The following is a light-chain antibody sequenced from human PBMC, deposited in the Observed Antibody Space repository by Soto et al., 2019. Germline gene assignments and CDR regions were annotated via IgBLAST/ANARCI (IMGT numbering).Light chain of an antibody. J-gene: IGLJ3*02. V-gene: IGLV1-40*01. Sequence: QSVLTQSPSVSGAPGQRVTISCTGSSSNIGAGYNVHWYQQHPGTAPKLLIYGNNNRPSGDHDRFSGSKSGTSGSLAITGVQAGDEADYYCQSYDSSLSGWVFGGGTKLAVL. CDR1: SSNIGAGYN. CDR2: GNN. CDR3: QSYDSSLSGWV.